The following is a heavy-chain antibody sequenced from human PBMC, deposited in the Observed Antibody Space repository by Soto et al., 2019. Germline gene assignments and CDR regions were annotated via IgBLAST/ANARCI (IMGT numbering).Heavy chain of an antibody. Sequence: PGGSLRLSCAASGFTFSSYAMSWVRQAPGKGLEWVSAISGSGSSTYYADAVKGRFTIYRNNSKYTLYLQMNSLRAEDTSVYYCAKAPRCSGCFDYWGQGTLVTVSS. D-gene: IGHD2-15*01. CDR1: GFTFSSYA. CDR3: AKAPRCSGCFDY. CDR2: ISGSGSST. V-gene: IGHV3-23*01. J-gene: IGHJ4*02.